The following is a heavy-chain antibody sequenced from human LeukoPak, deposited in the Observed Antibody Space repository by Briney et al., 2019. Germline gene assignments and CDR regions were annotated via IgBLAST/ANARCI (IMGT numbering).Heavy chain of an antibody. J-gene: IGHJ5*02. D-gene: IGHD4-17*01. V-gene: IGHV1-8*03. Sequence: ASVKVSCKASGYTFTSYDINWVRQATGQGLEWMGWMNPNSGNTGYAQKFQGRVTITRNTSISTAYMELSSLRSEDTAVYYCARDRYGDYGWFDPWGQGTLVTVSS. CDR3: ARDRYGDYGWFDP. CDR1: GYTFTSYD. CDR2: MNPNSGNT.